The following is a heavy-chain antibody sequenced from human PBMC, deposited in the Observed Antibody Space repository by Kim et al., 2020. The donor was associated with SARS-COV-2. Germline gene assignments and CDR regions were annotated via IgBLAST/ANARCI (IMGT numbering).Heavy chain of an antibody. D-gene: IGHD6-19*01. Sequence: GGSLRLSCAASGFTFSSYAMHWVRQAPGKGLEWVAVIWYDGSNKHYADSVKGRFTISRDNSKNTLYLQMNSLRAEDTAVYYCAKFALGSGWYVVDYWGQGTLVTVSS. J-gene: IGHJ4*02. CDR2: IWYDGSNK. V-gene: IGHV3-33*06. CDR1: GFTFSSYA. CDR3: AKFALGSGWYVVDY.